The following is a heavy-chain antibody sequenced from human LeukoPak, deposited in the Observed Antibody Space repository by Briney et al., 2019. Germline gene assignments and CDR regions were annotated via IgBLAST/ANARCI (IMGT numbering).Heavy chain of an antibody. CDR3: ARDGYSFGHDFDY. Sequence: PGGSLRLSCAASGFTFSSYWMHWFRHTPGKGLLWVSRIKGDGSSTSYADSVKGRFTISRDNAKNTLYLQMNSLRAEDTAVYYCARDGYSFGHDFDYWGQGTLVTVSS. CDR2: IKGDGSST. D-gene: IGHD5-18*01. CDR1: GFTFSSYW. J-gene: IGHJ4*02. V-gene: IGHV3-74*01.